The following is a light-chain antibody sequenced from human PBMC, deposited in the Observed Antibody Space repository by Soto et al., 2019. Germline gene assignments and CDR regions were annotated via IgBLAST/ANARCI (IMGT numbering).Light chain of an antibody. CDR2: EAS. J-gene: IGKJ2*01. CDR3: QQYDSHRGS. CDR1: QSVSSW. V-gene: IGKV1-5*01. Sequence: DIQMTQSPSILSASVGDRVTITCRASQSVSSWLAWYQQKPGKAPKLLIFEASTLQRGVPSRFSGSGSGTEFTLTISSLEPDDFATYYCQQYDSHRGSFGQGTKLEIK.